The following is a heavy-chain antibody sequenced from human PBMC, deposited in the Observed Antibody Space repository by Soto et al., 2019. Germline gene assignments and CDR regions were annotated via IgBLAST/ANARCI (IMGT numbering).Heavy chain of an antibody. J-gene: IGHJ4*02. CDR1: GYTIATNY. D-gene: IGHD2-21*02. V-gene: IGHV1-46*01. Sequence: SVKASCKASGYTIATNYMPWVRQAPGQGLEWMGIINPSGGSTSYEQKFQGRVTMTRDTSTSTVYMELSSLRSEDTAVYYCASSIVVVTAIDFWGPGTLVTVS. CDR2: INPSGGST. CDR3: ASSIVVVTAIDF.